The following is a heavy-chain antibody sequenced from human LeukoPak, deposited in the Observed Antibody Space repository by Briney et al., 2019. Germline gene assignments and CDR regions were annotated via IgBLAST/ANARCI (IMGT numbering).Heavy chain of an antibody. CDR2: IIPILGIA. J-gene: IGHJ4*02. D-gene: IGHD2-2*01. CDR3: ARAGRYCSSTSCPPFDY. Sequence: GASVKVSCKASGGTFSSYTISWVRQAPGQGLEWMGRIIPILGIANYAQKFQGRVTITADKSTSTAYMELSSLRSEDTAVYYCARAGRYCSSTSCPPFDYWGQRTLVTVSS. CDR1: GGTFSSYT. V-gene: IGHV1-69*02.